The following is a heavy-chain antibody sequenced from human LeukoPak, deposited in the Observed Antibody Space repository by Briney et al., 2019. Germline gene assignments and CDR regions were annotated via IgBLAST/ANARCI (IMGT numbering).Heavy chain of an antibody. D-gene: IGHD1-26*01. CDR2: IIPIFGTA. Sequence: SVKVSCKASGGTFSSYAISWVRQAPGQGLEWMGGIIPIFGTANYAQKFQGRVTITADESTSTAYMELSSLRSEDTAVYYCASRCILGPDTYYYGMDVWGQGTTVTVSS. J-gene: IGHJ6*02. CDR1: GGTFSSYA. V-gene: IGHV1-69*13. CDR3: ASRCILGPDTYYYGMDV.